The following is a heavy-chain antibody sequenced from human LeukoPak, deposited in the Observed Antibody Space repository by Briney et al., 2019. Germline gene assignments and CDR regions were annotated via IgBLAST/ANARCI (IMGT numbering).Heavy chain of an antibody. Sequence: GASVKVSCKASGGTFSSYAISWVRQAPGQGLEWMGGIIPIFGTANYAQKFQGRVTMTRDMSTSTIYMELSSLRSEDTAVYYCARENPGRQDYSSPSGNWFDPWGQGTLVTVSS. V-gene: IGHV1-69*05. CDR1: GGTFSSYA. CDR3: ARENPGRQDYSSPSGNWFDP. J-gene: IGHJ5*02. CDR2: IIPIFGTA. D-gene: IGHD6-6*01.